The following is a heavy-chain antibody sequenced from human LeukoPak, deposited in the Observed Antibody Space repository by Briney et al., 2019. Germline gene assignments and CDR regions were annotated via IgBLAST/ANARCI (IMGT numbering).Heavy chain of an antibody. CDR2: ISGSGDST. CDR3: VKPGLIAPRPPDYFDY. Sequence: GGSLRLSCAASGFTFTNYAMNWVRQAPGKGLEWISAISGSGDSTYYADSVRGRFSISRDNSKSTLYLQMNSLRADDTAVYYGVKPGLIAPRPPDYFDYWGQGTLVTVSS. V-gene: IGHV3-23*01. CDR1: GFTFTNYA. D-gene: IGHD6-6*01. J-gene: IGHJ4*02.